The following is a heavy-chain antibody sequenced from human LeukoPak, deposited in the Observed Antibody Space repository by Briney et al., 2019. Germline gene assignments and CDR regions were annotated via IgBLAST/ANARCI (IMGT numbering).Heavy chain of an antibody. V-gene: IGHV3-23*01. CDR2: ISGSGGST. CDR3: AKVVVGDDFWSGYYSDY. Sequence: GGSLGLSCAASGFTFSSYAMSWVRQAPGKGLEWVSAISGSGGSTYYADSVKGRFTISRDNSKNTLYPQMNSLRAEDTAVYYCAKVVVGDDFWSGYYSDYWGQGTLVTVSS. J-gene: IGHJ4*02. CDR1: GFTFSSYA. D-gene: IGHD3-3*01.